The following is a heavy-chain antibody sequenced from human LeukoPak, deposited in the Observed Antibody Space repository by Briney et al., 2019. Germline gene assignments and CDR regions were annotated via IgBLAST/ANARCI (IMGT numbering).Heavy chain of an antibody. D-gene: IGHD2-8*02. V-gene: IGHV4-38-2*02. J-gene: IGHJ4*02. CDR3: ARDRAGYWADY. CDR2: IYHSGST. Sequence: PSETLSLTCTVSGYSISSGYYWGWIRQPPGKGLEWIGSIYHSGSTYYNPSLKSRVTISVDTSKNQFSLKLSSVTAADTAVYYCARDRAGYWADYWGQGILVTVSS. CDR1: GYSISSGYY.